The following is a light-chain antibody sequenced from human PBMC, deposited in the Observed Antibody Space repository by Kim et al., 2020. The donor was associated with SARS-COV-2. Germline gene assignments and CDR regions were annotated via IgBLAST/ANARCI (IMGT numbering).Light chain of an antibody. J-gene: IGKJ1*01. Sequence: ASVGDRVTITCRASQGISDYLAWYQQKPWKVPKLLIYAASTLQSGVPSRFSGSGSGTDFTLTITSLQPDDFATYYCQNYNSGPWTFGQGTKVDIK. CDR1: QGISDY. CDR3: QNYNSGPWT. V-gene: IGKV1-27*01. CDR2: AAS.